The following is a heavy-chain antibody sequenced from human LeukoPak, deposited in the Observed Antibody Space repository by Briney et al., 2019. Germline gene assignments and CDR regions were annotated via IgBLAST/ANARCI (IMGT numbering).Heavy chain of an antibody. J-gene: IGHJ3*02. CDR3: ARRLGYSNYGGAFDI. CDR2: IYPGDSDT. D-gene: IGHD4-11*01. V-gene: IGHV5-51*01. Sequence: GESLKISCKGSGYSFTSYWIGWVRQMPGKGLEWMGIIYPGDSDTRYSPSFQGQVTISADKSIGTAYLQWSSLKASDTAMYYCARRLGYSNYGGAFDIWGQGTMVTVSS. CDR1: GYSFTSYW.